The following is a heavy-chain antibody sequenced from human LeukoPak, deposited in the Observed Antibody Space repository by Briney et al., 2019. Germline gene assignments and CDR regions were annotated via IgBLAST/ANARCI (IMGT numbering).Heavy chain of an antibody. CDR3: TREVDGYYDSSGYDY. Sequence: GGSLRLSCTASGFTFGDYAMSWFRQAPGKGREWVGFIRSKAYGGTTEYAASVKGRFTISRDDSKSIAYLQMNSLKTEDTAVYYCTREVDGYYDSSGYDYWGQGTLVTVSS. CDR2: IRSKAYGGTT. J-gene: IGHJ4*02. CDR1: GFTFGDYA. D-gene: IGHD3-22*01. V-gene: IGHV3-49*03.